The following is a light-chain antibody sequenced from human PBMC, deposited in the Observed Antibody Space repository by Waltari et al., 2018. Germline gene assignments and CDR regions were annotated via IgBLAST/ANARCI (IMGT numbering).Light chain of an antibody. CDR1: SSDLGSYHL. J-gene: IGLJ3*02. CDR2: EGT. Sequence: QSALTQPASVSGSPGQSITISCPATSSDLGSYHLVSWYQQHPGKAPKLILYEGTKRPSGVSNRFSGSKSGNTASLTISGLQAEDEADYYCCSYAGTRVFGGGTKLTVL. CDR3: CSYAGTRV. V-gene: IGLV2-23*01.